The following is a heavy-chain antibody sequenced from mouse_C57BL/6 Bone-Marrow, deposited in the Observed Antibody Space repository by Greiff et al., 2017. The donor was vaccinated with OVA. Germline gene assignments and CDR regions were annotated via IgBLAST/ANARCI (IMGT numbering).Heavy chain of an antibody. CDR1: GYSFTGYY. CDR2: INPSTGGT. D-gene: IGHD5-5*01. CDR3: AKGKLPDSYARDY. J-gene: IGHJ4*01. V-gene: IGHV1-42*01. Sequence: VQLQQSGPELVKPGASVKISCKASGYSFTGYYMNWVKQSPEKSLEWIGEINPSTGGTTYNQKFKAKATLTVDKSSSTAYMQLKSLTSEDSAVYYCAKGKLPDSYARDYWGQGTSVTVSS.